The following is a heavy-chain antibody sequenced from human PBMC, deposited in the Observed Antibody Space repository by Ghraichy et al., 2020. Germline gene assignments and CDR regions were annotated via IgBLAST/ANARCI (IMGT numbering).Heavy chain of an antibody. CDR2: ITSSSRTI. V-gene: IGHV3-48*02. CDR3: ARGSTVVRFFYYDGMDV. CDR1: GFTFSGYP. J-gene: IGHJ6*02. D-gene: IGHD4-23*01. Sequence: GGSLRLSCVGSGFTFSGYPMNWVRQSPGKGLEWVSYITSSSRTISYADSVKGRFTISRDNAHNSLYLQMNSLRDEDTAVYYCARGSTVVRFFYYDGMDVWDQGTTVTVSS.